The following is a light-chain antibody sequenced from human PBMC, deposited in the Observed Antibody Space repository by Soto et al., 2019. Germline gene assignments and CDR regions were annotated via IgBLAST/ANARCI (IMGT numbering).Light chain of an antibody. CDR2: DAS. V-gene: IGKV3-11*01. CDR3: HQRSNWQYT. J-gene: IGKJ2*01. Sequence: EIVLTQSPATLSLSPGERATLSCRASQSVSTSLAWYQQRPGQAPRLLIYDASNRATGIPARFSGGGSGTDFTLTISSLEPEDFAVYYCHQRSNWQYTFGQGTKLEIK. CDR1: QSVSTS.